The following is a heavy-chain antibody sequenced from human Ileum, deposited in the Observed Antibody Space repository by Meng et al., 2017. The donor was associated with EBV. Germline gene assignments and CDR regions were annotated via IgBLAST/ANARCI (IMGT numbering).Heavy chain of an antibody. CDR2: LYFSGST. D-gene: IGHD6-19*01. J-gene: IGHJ4*02. CDR1: GGSISTSDYY. CDR3: ARRGYSSGWYAYDY. V-gene: IGHV4-39*01. Sequence: QKSRPGQGKPSEPLVLTWTVSGGSISTSDYYGGWIRQPPGKGLEWIGSLYFSGSTYSNPSLESRVTISVDTSNNQFSLKLSSVTAADTAVYYCARRGYSSGWYAYDYWGQGTLVTVSS.